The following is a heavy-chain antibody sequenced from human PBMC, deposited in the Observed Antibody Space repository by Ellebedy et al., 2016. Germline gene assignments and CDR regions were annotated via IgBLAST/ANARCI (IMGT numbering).Heavy chain of an antibody. V-gene: IGHV4-59*01. Sequence: SETLSLXCSVSGGSISPYYWSWIRLPPGEGLEWIGFVYYSGRTSYNPSLKSRITISVDTSQNQFSLKLNSVTAADTAIYYCARYTSSGLDFWGQGILVTVSS. J-gene: IGHJ4*02. D-gene: IGHD6-6*01. CDR3: ARYTSSGLDF. CDR1: GGSISPYY. CDR2: VYYSGRT.